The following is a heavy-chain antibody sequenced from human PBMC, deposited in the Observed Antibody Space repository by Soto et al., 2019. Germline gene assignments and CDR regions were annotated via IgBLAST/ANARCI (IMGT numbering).Heavy chain of an antibody. CDR2: INPSGGST. D-gene: IGHD5-12*01. CDR3: ARDQDGYNPQYYFDY. CDR1: GYTFTSYY. Sequence: ASVKVSCKASGYTFTSYYMHWVRQAPGQGLEWMGIINPSGGSTSYAQKFQGRVTMTRDTSTSTVYMELSSLRSEDTAVYYCARDQDGYNPQYYFDYWGQGTLVTVSS. V-gene: IGHV1-46*01. J-gene: IGHJ4*02.